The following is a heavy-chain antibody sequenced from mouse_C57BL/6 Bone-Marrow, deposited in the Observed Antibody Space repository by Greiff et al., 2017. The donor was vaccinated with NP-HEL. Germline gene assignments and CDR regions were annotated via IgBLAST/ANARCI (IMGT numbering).Heavy chain of an antibody. J-gene: IGHJ2*01. D-gene: IGHD1-1*01. CDR1: GFNIKNTY. Sequence: EVQGLESVAELVRPGASVKLSCTASGFNIKNTYMHWVKQRPEQGLEWIGRIDPANGNTKYAPKFQGKATITADTSSNTAYLQLSSLTSEDTAIYYCAYYYGSSYVFDYWGQGTTLTVSS. CDR3: AYYYGSSYVFDY. CDR2: IDPANGNT. V-gene: IGHV14-3*01.